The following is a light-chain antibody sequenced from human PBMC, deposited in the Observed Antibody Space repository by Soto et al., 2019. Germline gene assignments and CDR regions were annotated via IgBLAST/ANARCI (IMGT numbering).Light chain of an antibody. J-gene: IGLJ1*01. CDR2: DVS. Sequence: QSALTQPASVSGSPGQSITISCTGTSSDVSGYNYVSWYQQHPGKAPKLMIYDVSNRPSGVSNRFSGSKSGNTASLTISGLQAEDEADYYCSSYTRSSFYVFGTGTKLTVL. CDR1: SSDVSGYNY. V-gene: IGLV2-14*01. CDR3: SSYTRSSFYV.